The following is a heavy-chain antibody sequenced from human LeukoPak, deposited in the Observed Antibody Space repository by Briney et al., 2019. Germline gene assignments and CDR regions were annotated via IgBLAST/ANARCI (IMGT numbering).Heavy chain of an antibody. V-gene: IGHV1-24*01. D-gene: IGHD4-17*01. CDR2: FDPEDGET. CDR3: TSTVTMRDWYFDL. Sequence: ASVKVSFKVSGYTLTEFSMHWVRQVPGKGLEWVGSFDPEDGETIYTQKFQGRVTMTEDTSTDTAYMELSSLRSEDTAVYYCTSTVTMRDWYFDLRGRGTLVTVSS. CDR1: GYTLTEFS. J-gene: IGHJ2*01.